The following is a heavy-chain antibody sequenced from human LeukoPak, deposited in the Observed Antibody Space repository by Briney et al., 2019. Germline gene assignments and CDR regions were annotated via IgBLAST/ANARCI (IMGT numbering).Heavy chain of an antibody. CDR1: GYSISNGYC. D-gene: IGHD1-26*01. CDR3: AREVHIVGATRFDY. Sequence: SGTLSLTCTVSGYSISNGYCWGWIGQPPGKGLEWIGSIYHSGSTYYNPSLKSRVTITVDTSKNQFSLKLSSVTAADTAGYYCAREVHIVGATRFDYWGQGTLVTVSS. CDR2: IYHSGST. V-gene: IGHV4-38-2*02. J-gene: IGHJ4*02.